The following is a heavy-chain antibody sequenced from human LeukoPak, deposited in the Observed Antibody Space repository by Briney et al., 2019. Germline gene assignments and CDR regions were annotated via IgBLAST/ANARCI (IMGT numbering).Heavy chain of an antibody. CDR3: ARSPHILTGENFDY. V-gene: IGHV3-30*04. CDR1: GFTFSTYA. Sequence: GRSLRLSCAASGFTFSTYAMHWVRQAPGKGLEWVAVISYDGSSKYYADSVKGRFTISRDNSKNTLYLQMNSLRAEDTAVYYCARSPHILTGENFDYWGQGTLVTVSS. CDR2: ISYDGSSK. D-gene: IGHD3-9*01. J-gene: IGHJ4*02.